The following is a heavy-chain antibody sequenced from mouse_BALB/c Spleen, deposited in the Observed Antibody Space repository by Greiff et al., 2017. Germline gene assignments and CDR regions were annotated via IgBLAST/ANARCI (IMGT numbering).Heavy chain of an antibody. CDR3: ARGLLDY. V-gene: IGHV1-69*02. D-gene: IGHD3-1*01. Sequence: VQLQQPGAELVKPGASVKLSCKASGYTFTSYWMHWVKQRPGQGLEWIGEIDPSDSYTNYNQKFKGKATLTVDKSSSTAYMQLSSLTSEDSAVYYCARGLLDYWGQGTTLTVSS. CDR2: IDPSDSYT. J-gene: IGHJ2*01. CDR1: GYTFTSYW.